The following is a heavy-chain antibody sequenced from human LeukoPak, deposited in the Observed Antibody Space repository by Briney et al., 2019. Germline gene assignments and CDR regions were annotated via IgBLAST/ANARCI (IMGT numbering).Heavy chain of an antibody. D-gene: IGHD2-2*01. CDR1: GFTFTTYW. CDR3: ARDQGYCTSATCRGDAFDV. V-gene: IGHV3-7*01. CDR2: IKQDGGEK. Sequence: GGSLRLSCAASGFTFTTYWMTWVRQAPGKGLEWVAKIKQDGGEKYYVDSVKGRFTISRDNAKNSLSLQMNNLRAEDTAVYYCARDQGYCTSATCRGDAFDVWGQGSMVSVSS. J-gene: IGHJ3*01.